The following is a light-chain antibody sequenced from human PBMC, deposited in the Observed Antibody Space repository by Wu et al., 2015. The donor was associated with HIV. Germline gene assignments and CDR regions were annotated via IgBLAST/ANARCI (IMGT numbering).Light chain of an antibody. J-gene: IGKJ2*01. CDR2: GGS. Sequence: EIVLTQSPDTLSLSPGESATLSCRASQSVSSNYFAWYQKKPGQAPRLLIYGGSGRATGIPDRFSGSGSGTDFTLTISRLGPEDFAVYYCQQYATSPRMYTFGQGTKLEI. V-gene: IGKV3-20*01. CDR3: QQYATSPRMYT. CDR1: QSVSSNY.